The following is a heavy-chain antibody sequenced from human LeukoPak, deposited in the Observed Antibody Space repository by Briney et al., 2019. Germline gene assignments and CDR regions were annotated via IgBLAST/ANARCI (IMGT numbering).Heavy chain of an antibody. Sequence: PGGSLRLSCAASGFTFSSYGMHWVRQAPGKGLEWVAVISYDGSNKYYADSVKGRFTISRDNSKNTLYLQMNSLRAEDTAVYYCAKLPFRFDRYFDWLLHERDAFDIGGQGTMVTVSS. CDR2: ISYDGSNK. CDR3: AKLPFRFDRYFDWLLHERDAFDI. CDR1: GFTFSSYG. D-gene: IGHD3-9*01. V-gene: IGHV3-30*18. J-gene: IGHJ3*02.